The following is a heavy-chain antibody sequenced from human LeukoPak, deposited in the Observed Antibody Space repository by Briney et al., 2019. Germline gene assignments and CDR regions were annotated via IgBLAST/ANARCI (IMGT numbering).Heavy chain of an antibody. D-gene: IGHD3-16*01. J-gene: IGHJ4*02. CDR3: ARHRMGSVCYVDT. CDR2: IYYTGAT. V-gene: IGHV4-59*08. CDR1: GGAINNYY. Sequence: KSSETLSLTCTVSGGAINNYYWAWIRQPPGKALEWIGYIYYTGATNFNPSLKSRVTISADKSKNEFSLKLSSVTAADTAVYYCARHRMGSVCYVDTWGQGTLVTVSS.